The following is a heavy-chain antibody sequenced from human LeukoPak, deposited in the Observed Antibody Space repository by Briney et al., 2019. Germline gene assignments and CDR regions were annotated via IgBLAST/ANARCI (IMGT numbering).Heavy chain of an antibody. CDR1: GFTFVNYG. V-gene: IGHV3-21*01. CDR2: ISVSGSVTSTST. Sequence: GGSLRLSCTASGFTFVNYGMNWVRQAPGKGLEWVSSISVSGSVTSTSTHYADSVKGRFTMSRDVAQSSVFLQMDGLRADDTAVYYCARGDDYSNYAGLGFYYYMGVWGKGATVTVSS. D-gene: IGHD4-11*01. J-gene: IGHJ6*03. CDR3: ARGDDYSNYAGLGFYYYMGV.